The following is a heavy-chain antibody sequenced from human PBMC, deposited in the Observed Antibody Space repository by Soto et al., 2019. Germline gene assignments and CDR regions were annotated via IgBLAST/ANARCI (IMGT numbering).Heavy chain of an antibody. J-gene: IGHJ6*02. CDR2: IYYSGST. Sequence: SETLSLTCTVSGGSVSSGSYYWSWIRQPPGKGLEWIGYIYYSGSTNYNPSLKSRVTISVDTSKNQFSLKLSSVTAADTAVYYCARDPGRTQYYDFWSGSIDREYYDYGMDVWGQGTTVTVSS. CDR3: ARDPGRTQYYDFWSGSIDREYYDYGMDV. D-gene: IGHD3-3*01. V-gene: IGHV4-61*01. CDR1: GGSVSSGSYY.